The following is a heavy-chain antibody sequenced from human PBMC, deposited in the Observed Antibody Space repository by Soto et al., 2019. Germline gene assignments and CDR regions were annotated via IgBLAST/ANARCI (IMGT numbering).Heavy chain of an antibody. CDR1: GGSITSGEYY. J-gene: IGHJ4*02. V-gene: IGHV4-39*01. D-gene: IGHD1-1*01. CDR3: ARRGRVWNYLDH. Sequence: TSETLSLTCTVSGGSITSGEYYWVWIRQSPGRGLEWIGHTFYSGTSYYNPSLKSRVTVSVDTSMDQFSLKLSSVIAADTAAYFCARRGRVWNYLDHLGQGTLVAVSS. CDR2: TFYSGTS.